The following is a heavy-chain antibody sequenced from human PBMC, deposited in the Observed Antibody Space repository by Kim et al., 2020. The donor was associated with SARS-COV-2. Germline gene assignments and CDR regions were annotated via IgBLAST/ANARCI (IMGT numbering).Heavy chain of an antibody. D-gene: IGHD2-15*01. Sequence: SETLSLTCTVSGGSISSYYWSWIRQPPGKGLEWIGYIYYSGNTNYNPSLKSRVTMSIDTSKNQFSLKLSSVTAADTAVYYCARLGSCSGGSGSNLYYFD. CDR3: ARLGSCSGGSGSNLYYFD. CDR2: IYYSGNT. V-gene: IGHV4-59*08. J-gene: IGHJ4*01. CDR1: GGSISSYY.